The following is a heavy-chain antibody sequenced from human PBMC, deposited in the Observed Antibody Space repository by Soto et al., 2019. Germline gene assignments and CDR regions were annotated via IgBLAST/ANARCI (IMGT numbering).Heavy chain of an antibody. Sequence: SETLSLTCTVSGGSISSYYWSWIRQPPGKGLEWIGYIYYSGSTNYNPSLKSRVTISVDTSKNQFSLELSSVTAADTAVYYCARDKGGITFGGVIVIRDDDAFDIWGQGTMVTVSS. CDR1: GGSISSYY. J-gene: IGHJ3*02. V-gene: IGHV4-59*01. CDR3: ARDKGGITFGGVIVIRDDDAFDI. D-gene: IGHD3-16*02. CDR2: IYYSGST.